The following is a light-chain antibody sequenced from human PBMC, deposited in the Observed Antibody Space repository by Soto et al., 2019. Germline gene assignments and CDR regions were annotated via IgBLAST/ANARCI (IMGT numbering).Light chain of an antibody. CDR2: YDD. Sequence: QSVLTQPHSVSEAPRQRVTIACFGSSSNIGNNAVNWYQQLPVKAPKLLIYYDDLLPPGVSDRFSGSKSGTSASLAISGLQAEDEDDYYCSAWADSLKVVVFGGGTKLTVL. J-gene: IGLJ2*01. CDR1: SSNIGNNA. V-gene: IGLV1-36*01. CDR3: SAWADSLKVVV.